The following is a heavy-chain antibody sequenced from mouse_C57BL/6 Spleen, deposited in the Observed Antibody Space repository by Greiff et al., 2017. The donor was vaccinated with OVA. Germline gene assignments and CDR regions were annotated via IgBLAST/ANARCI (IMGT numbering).Heavy chain of an antibody. J-gene: IGHJ3*01. D-gene: IGHD3-2*02. CDR1: GYTFTSYW. Sequence: QVQLQQPGAELVKPGASVKVSCKASGYTFTSYWMHWVKQRPGQGLEWIGRIHPSDSDTNYNQKFKGKATLTVDKSSSTAYMQLSSLTSEDSAVYYCAIEVDSSGYVFAYWGQGTLVTVSA. CDR2: IHPSDSDT. CDR3: AIEVDSSGYVFAY. V-gene: IGHV1-74*01.